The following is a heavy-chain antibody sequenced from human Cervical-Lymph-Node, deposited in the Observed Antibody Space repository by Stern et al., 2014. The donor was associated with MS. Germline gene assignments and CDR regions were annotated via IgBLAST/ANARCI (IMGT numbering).Heavy chain of an antibody. V-gene: IGHV2-70*15. CDR3: ARARVRDDSGYYIYYFDY. D-gene: IGHD3-22*01. CDR1: GLSLSGGKTS. Sequence: QVTLRESGPALVKPTQTLTLTCTFSGLSLSGGKTSVNWIRQTPGQALEWLARIDWDDDKYYSTSLKTRLSISRDTSNGQVVLTMTNMDPVDTGTYYCARARVRDDSGYYIYYFDYWDQGTLVTVSS. CDR2: IDWDDDK. J-gene: IGHJ4*02.